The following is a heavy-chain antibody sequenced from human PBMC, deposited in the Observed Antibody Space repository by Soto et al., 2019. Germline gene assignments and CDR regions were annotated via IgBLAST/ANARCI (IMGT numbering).Heavy chain of an antibody. Sequence: QVQLVESGGGVVQPGRSLRLSCAASGFTFSSYGMHWVRQAPGKGLEWVAVISYDGSNKYYADSVKGRFTISRDNSKNTLYLQMNSLRAEDTAVYYCAKDVVAAAGTVNWFDPWGQGTLVTVSS. D-gene: IGHD6-13*01. CDR1: GFTFSSYG. V-gene: IGHV3-30*18. J-gene: IGHJ5*02. CDR2: ISYDGSNK. CDR3: AKDVVAAAGTVNWFDP.